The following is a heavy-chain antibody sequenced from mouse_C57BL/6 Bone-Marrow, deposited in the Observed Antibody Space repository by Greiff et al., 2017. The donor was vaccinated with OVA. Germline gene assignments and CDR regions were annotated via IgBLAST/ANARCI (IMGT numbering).Heavy chain of an antibody. D-gene: IGHD2-10*01. CDR2: ISDGGSYT. CDR3: ATYYGNYFSGYFDV. CDR1: GFTFSSYA. Sequence: EVQLVASGGGLVKPGGSLKLSCAASGFTFSSYAMSWVRQTPDKRLEWVATISDGGSYTYYPDNVKGRFTISRDNAKNTLYLQMSHLKSEDTAMYYCATYYGNYFSGYFDVWGTGTTVTVSS. V-gene: IGHV5-4*01. J-gene: IGHJ1*03.